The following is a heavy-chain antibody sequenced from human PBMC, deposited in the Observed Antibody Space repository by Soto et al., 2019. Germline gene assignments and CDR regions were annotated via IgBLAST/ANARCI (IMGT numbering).Heavy chain of an antibody. J-gene: IGHJ6*03. Sequence: EVQLVESGGGLVKPGGSLRLSCAASGFTFSSSSMNWVRQAPGKGLEWVSSISSISTYIYYADSVKGRFTISRDNAKNSLYLQMDSLRAEDTGMYFCARRASAAGTPYDYFLAGWGKGTTVNVSS. CDR2: ISSISTYI. V-gene: IGHV3-21*01. CDR1: GFTFSSSS. D-gene: IGHD6-13*01. CDR3: ARRASAAGTPYDYFLAG.